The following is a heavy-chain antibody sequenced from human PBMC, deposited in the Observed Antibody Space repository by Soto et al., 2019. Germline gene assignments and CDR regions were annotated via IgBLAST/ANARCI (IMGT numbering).Heavy chain of an antibody. Sequence: SETLSLTCTVSGGSISSSSYYWGWIRQPPGKGLEWIGSIYYSGSTYYNPSLKSRVTISVDTSTSTAYMELRSLRSDDTAVYYCARDRGSGPAFDYWGQGTLVTVSS. CDR1: GGSISSSSYY. D-gene: IGHD3-10*01. CDR3: ARDRGSGPAFDY. CDR2: IYYSGST. J-gene: IGHJ4*02. V-gene: IGHV4-39*02.